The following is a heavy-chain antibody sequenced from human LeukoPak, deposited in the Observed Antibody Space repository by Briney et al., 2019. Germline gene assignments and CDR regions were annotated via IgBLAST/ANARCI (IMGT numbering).Heavy chain of an antibody. CDR3: ARQGAAGKYYYYYMDV. Sequence: GESLKISCKGSGYSFTSYWIGWVRPMPGQGLEWMGIIYPDDSNTIYGPSFQGQVTISADKSINTAYLEWSSLKASDTAIYYCARQGAAGKYYYYYMDVWGKGTTVTVSS. V-gene: IGHV5-51*01. D-gene: IGHD6-13*01. J-gene: IGHJ6*03. CDR1: GYSFTSYW. CDR2: IYPDDSNT.